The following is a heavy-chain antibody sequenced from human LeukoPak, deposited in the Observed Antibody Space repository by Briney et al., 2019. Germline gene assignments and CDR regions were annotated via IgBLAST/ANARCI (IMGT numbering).Heavy chain of an antibody. J-gene: IGHJ4*02. V-gene: IGHV4-30-2*01. CDR2: IYHSGST. CDR3: ASGIAAADPSYYFDY. CDR1: GGSISSGGYY. D-gene: IGHD6-13*01. Sequence: KPSETLSLTCTVSGGSISSGGYYWSWIRQPPGKGLEWIGYIYHSGSTYYNPSLKSRVTISVDRSKNQFSLKLSSVTAADTAVYYCASGIAAADPSYYFDYWGQGTLVTVSS.